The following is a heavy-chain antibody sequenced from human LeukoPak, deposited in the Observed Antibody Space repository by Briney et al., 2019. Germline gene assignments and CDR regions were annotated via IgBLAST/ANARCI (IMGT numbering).Heavy chain of an antibody. CDR1: GFTYSHYC. J-gene: IGHJ5*02. D-gene: IGHD1/OR15-1a*01. Sequence: GGSLRLSCVGSGFTYSHYCMHWIRQPSGKGPVWVSRINPDGTTTDYADSVKGPFTISRDNAKNLLYLQMNGLRGDDTAVYYCAKDLSWNTADRWGEGALVSVSS. V-gene: IGHV3-74*01. CDR3: AKDLSWNTADR. CDR2: INPDGTTT.